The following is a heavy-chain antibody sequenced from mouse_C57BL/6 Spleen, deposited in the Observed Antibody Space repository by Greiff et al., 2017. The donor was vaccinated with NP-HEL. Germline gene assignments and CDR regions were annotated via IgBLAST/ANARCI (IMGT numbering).Heavy chain of an antibody. CDR3: ARADYDSPVAY. J-gene: IGHJ3*01. Sequence: QVQLQQSGAELARPGASVKMSCKASGYTFTSYTMHWVKQRPGQGLEWIGYINPSSGYTKYNQKFKDKATLTADTSSSTAYMQLSSLTSEDSAVYYWARADYDSPVAYWGQGTLVTVSA. D-gene: IGHD2-4*01. CDR1: GYTFTSYT. CDR2: INPSSGYT. V-gene: IGHV1-4*01.